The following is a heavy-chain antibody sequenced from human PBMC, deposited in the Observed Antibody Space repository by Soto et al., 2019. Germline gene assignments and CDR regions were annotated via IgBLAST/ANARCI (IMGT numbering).Heavy chain of an antibody. J-gene: IGHJ4*02. CDR3: ARVGTYYGSGSPYYSDY. CDR1: GFSFRSYS. Sequence: EVQLVESGGGLVKPGGSLRLSCAGPGFSFRSYSMNWVRQVPGKGLEWVSSISSSSSYINYADSMKGRFTISRDNAKNSLYLQMNSLRAEDTAVYYCARVGTYYGSGSPYYSDYWGQGTLVTVSS. CDR2: ISSSSSYI. V-gene: IGHV3-21*01. D-gene: IGHD3-10*01.